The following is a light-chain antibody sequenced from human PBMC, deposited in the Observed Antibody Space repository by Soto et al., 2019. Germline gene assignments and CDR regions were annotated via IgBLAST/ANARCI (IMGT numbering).Light chain of an antibody. J-gene: IGKJ1*01. CDR3: QQYKSYWT. CDR1: QTIRIW. V-gene: IGKV1-5*01. Sequence: DIQVTQSPSTLSASVGDRVTITCRASQTIRIWLAWYQQKPGRAPKLLIYDASSLEGGVPSRFSGSGSGTEFTLTISSLQPDDFATYYCQQYKSYWTFGQGTNVEIK. CDR2: DAS.